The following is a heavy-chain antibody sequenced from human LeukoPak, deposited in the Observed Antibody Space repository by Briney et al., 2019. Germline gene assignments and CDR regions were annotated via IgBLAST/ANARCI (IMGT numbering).Heavy chain of an antibody. Sequence: GGPLRLSCAASGFTFRSYGMHWVRQAPGKGLEWVAFIRYDGSHKYYADSVKGRFTISRDNSKNTLYVQMNSLRAEDTAVYYCARDSGYYEYDYWGQGTLVTVSS. V-gene: IGHV3-30*02. CDR2: IRYDGSHK. J-gene: IGHJ4*02. CDR3: ARDSGYYEYDY. CDR1: GFTFRSYG. D-gene: IGHD3-16*01.